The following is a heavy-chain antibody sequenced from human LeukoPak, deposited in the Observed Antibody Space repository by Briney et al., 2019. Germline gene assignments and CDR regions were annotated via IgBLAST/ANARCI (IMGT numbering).Heavy chain of an antibody. Sequence: PSETLSLTCTVSGGSINSGGYYWSWIRQHPGKGLEWIGYIYYSGSTYYNPSLKSRVTISVDTSKNQFSLKLSSVTAADTAVYYCARVIGGGSSWYFDYWGQGTLVTVSS. D-gene: IGHD6-13*01. CDR1: GGSINSGGYY. V-gene: IGHV4-31*03. J-gene: IGHJ4*02. CDR3: ARVIGGGSSWYFDY. CDR2: IYYSGST.